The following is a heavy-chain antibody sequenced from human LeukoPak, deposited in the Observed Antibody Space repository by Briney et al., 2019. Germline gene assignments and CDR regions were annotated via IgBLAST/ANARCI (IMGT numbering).Heavy chain of an antibody. CDR2: INHSGST. V-gene: IGHV4-34*01. D-gene: IGHD3-22*01. CDR1: GGSFSGYY. CDR3: ARGRGTYYYDSSGYFY. J-gene: IGHJ4*02. Sequence: SETLSLTCAVYGGSFSGYYWSWIRQPPGKGLEWIGEINHSGSTNYNPSLKSRVTIPVDTSKNQFSLKLSSVTAADTAVYYCARGRGTYYYDSSGYFYWGQGTLVTVSS.